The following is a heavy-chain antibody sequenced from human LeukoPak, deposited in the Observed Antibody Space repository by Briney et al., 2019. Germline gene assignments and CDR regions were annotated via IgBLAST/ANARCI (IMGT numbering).Heavy chain of an antibody. CDR1: GFIFRNFA. D-gene: IGHD3-22*01. CDR2: LNGRGGGT. V-gene: IGHV3-23*01. CDR3: AKGLRPILVLSPYYSYGMDA. Sequence: GGSLRLSCAASGFIFRNFAMSWVRQAPGKGLEWVSTLNGRGGGTYDADSVRGRFTITRDNSKNTLDLQMNSLRAEDTAVYYCAKGLRPILVLSPYYSYGMDAWGQGTTVTVSS. J-gene: IGHJ6*02.